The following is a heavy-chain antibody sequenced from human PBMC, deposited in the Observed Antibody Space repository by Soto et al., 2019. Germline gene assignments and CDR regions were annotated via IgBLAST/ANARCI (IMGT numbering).Heavy chain of an antibody. Sequence: SETLSLTCTVSGGSISSYYWSWIRQPPGKGLEWIGYIYYSGSTNYNPSLKSRVTISVDTSKNQFSLKLSSVTAADTAAYYCARDLLGKVDYWGQGTLVTVSS. V-gene: IGHV4-59*01. CDR2: IYYSGST. D-gene: IGHD7-27*01. CDR3: ARDLLGKVDY. J-gene: IGHJ4*02. CDR1: GGSISSYY.